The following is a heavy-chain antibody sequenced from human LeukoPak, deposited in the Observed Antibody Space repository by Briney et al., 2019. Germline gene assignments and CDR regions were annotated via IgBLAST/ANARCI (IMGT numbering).Heavy chain of an antibody. J-gene: IGHJ5*02. D-gene: IGHD4-17*01. CDR3: ATTTVTTSRDWFDP. Sequence: GGSLRLSXAASGFTFSSYAMSWVRQAPGKGLEWVSAISGSGGSTYYADSVKGRFTISKDNSKNTLYLQMNSLRAEDTAVYYCATTTVTTSRDWFDPWGQGTLVTVSS. CDR2: ISGSGGST. V-gene: IGHV3-23*01. CDR1: GFTFSSYA.